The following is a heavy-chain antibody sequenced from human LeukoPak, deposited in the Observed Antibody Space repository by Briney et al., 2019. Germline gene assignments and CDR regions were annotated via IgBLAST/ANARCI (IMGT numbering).Heavy chain of an antibody. V-gene: IGHV1-2*02. Sequence: ASVKVSCKASGYIFTGYYIHWVRQAPGQGLEWMGWINANSGGTKYAQKFQGRVTITRDTSISTAYMELSSLRSDDTAVYYCARGRLGTWFGELKAWGQGTLVTVSS. CDR1: GYIFTGYY. CDR2: INANSGGT. J-gene: IGHJ5*02. CDR3: ARGRLGTWFGELKA. D-gene: IGHD3-10*01.